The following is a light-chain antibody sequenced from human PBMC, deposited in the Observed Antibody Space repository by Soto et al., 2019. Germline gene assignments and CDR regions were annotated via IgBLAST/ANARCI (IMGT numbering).Light chain of an antibody. J-gene: IGKJ1*01. CDR1: QSVPSRY. Sequence: EIVLTQSPGTLSLSPGERATLSCRASQSVPSRYLAWYQQKPGQPPRLLIYGSSSRPPGIPDRVSGSGSGTEFTLTISRLEPEDFAVYYCQQYGTSPQTFGQGTKVEIK. CDR2: GSS. CDR3: QQYGTSPQT. V-gene: IGKV3-20*01.